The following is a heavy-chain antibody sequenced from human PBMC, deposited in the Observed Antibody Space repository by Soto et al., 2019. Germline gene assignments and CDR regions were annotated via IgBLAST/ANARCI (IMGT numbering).Heavy chain of an antibody. J-gene: IGHJ3*02. CDR3: AKGFRDFWSGYYLLDAFDI. Sequence: SLRLSCASSGFTFDDYAMHWVRQAPGKGLEWVSGISWNSGSIGYADSVKGRFTISRDNAKNSLYLQMNSLRAEDTALYYCAKGFRDFWSGYYLLDAFDIWGQGTMVTVSS. D-gene: IGHD3-3*01. CDR1: GFTFDDYA. V-gene: IGHV3-9*01. CDR2: ISWNSGSI.